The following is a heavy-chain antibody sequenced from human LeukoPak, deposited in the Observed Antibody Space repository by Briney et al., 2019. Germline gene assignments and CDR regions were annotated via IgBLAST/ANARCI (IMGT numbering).Heavy chain of an antibody. CDR3: ARGSIAAAEGSHWFDP. CDR2: IYYSGST. CDR1: GGSISTSSYY. V-gene: IGHV4-61*01. Sequence: PSETLSLTCTVSGGSISTSSYYWSWIRQPPGKGLEWIGYIYYSGSTNSNPSLKSRVTISVDTSKNQFSLKLSSVTAADTAVYYCARGSIAAAEGSHWFDPWGQGTLVTVSS. J-gene: IGHJ5*02. D-gene: IGHD6-13*01.